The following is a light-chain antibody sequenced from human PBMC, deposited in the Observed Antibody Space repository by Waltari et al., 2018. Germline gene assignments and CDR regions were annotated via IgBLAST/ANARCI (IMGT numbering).Light chain of an antibody. CDR2: DVT. Sequence: QSALTQPRSVSGSPGQSVTIPCTGTSSDVGYYNYVTWYQHHPGKAPQLMIYDVTKRPSGFPDRFSGSKSGNTASLTISGLQAEDEADYYCCSYAGSHTWVFGGGTKLTVL. J-gene: IGLJ3*02. CDR3: CSYAGSHTWV. V-gene: IGLV2-11*01. CDR1: SSDVGYYNY.